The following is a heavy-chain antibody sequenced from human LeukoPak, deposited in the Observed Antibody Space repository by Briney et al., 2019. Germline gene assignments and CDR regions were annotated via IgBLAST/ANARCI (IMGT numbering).Heavy chain of an antibody. CDR3: ARSGGRDAYSPDY. CDR2: INHSGST. CDR1: GGSISSGGYY. Sequence: KPSETLSLTCTVSGGSISSGGYYWSWIRQPPGKGLEWIGEINHSGSTNYNPSLKSRVTISADTSKNQFSLKLSSVTAADTAVYFCARSGGRDAYSPDYWGQGTLVTVSP. D-gene: IGHD5-24*01. J-gene: IGHJ4*02. V-gene: IGHV4-39*07.